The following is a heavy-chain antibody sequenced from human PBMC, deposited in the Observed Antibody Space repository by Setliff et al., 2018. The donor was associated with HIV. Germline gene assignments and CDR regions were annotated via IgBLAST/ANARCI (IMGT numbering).Heavy chain of an antibody. V-gene: IGHV1-2*02. CDR3: ARRVPPIPSGDLDY. CDR2: INPNSSDT. Sequence: ASVKVSCKASGYTFTDYYIHWVRQAPGQGLEWMGWINPNSSDTNYAQKFQGRVTMTRDTSISTAYMDLSRLRSDDTAVYYRARRVPPIPSGDLDYWGQGTLVTVS. D-gene: IGHD4-17*01. J-gene: IGHJ4*02. CDR1: GYTFTDYY.